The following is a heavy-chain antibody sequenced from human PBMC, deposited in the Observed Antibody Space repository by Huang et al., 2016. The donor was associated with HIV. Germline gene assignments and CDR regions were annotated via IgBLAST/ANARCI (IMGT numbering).Heavy chain of an antibody. CDR2: MNPNSGNT. CDR3: ARSPGAVGARGPQDAFDV. Sequence: QVQLVQSGAEVKKPGASVKVSCKASGYTFTTYDINWVRQATGQGLEWKTWMNPNSGNTGYAQKVQGRVTMTRNTSIRTVYMEVSSLTADDTAVYYCARSPGAVGARGPQDAFDVWGQGTMVTVSS. J-gene: IGHJ3*01. CDR1: GYTFTTYD. V-gene: IGHV1-8*01. D-gene: IGHD1-26*01.